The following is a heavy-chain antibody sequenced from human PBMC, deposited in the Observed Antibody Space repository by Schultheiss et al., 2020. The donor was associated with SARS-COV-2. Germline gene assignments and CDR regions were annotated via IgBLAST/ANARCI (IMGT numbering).Heavy chain of an antibody. D-gene: IGHD5-12*01. J-gene: IGHJ4*02. CDR1: GGSVSSYY. Sequence: SETLSLTCTVSGGSVSSYYWSWIRQPPGKGLEWIGYIYYSGSTNYNPSLKSRVTISVDTSKNQFSLKLSSVTASDTAVYYCARVNQGRYTGYNYVDFDYWGQGTLVTVSS. V-gene: IGHV4-59*02. CDR3: ARVNQGRYTGYNYVDFDY. CDR2: IYYSGST.